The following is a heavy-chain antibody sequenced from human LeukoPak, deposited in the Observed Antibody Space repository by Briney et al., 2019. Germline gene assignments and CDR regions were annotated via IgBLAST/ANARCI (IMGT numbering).Heavy chain of an antibody. CDR1: GYTFTTYG. Sequence: ASVKVSCKASGYTFTTYGISWVRQAPGQGLEWMGWISTYNGDTNYAQKLQGRVTMTADTSTSTTYMELRSLRSDDTAVYYCALIPYCTTATCYYFDFWGQGILVTVSS. CDR2: ISTYNGDT. J-gene: IGHJ4*02. D-gene: IGHD2-2*01. CDR3: ALIPYCTTATCYYFDF. V-gene: IGHV1-18*01.